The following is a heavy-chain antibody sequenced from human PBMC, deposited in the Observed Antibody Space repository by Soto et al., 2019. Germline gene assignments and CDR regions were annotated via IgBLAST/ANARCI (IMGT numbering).Heavy chain of an antibody. Sequence: ASVKVSCKASGGTFSNYAISWVRQAPGQGLEWMGWISAYNGNTNYAQKLQGRVTMTTDTSTSTAYMELRSLRSEDTAVYYCAREGLVLVPTTVNSDYYYYAMDVWGQGTTVTVSS. J-gene: IGHJ6*02. V-gene: IGHV1-18*01. CDR3: AREGLVLVPTTVNSDYYYYAMDV. CDR1: GGTFSNYA. CDR2: ISAYNGNT. D-gene: IGHD2-2*01.